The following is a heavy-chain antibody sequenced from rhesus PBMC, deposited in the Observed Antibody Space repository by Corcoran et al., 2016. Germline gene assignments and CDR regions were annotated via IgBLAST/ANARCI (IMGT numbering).Heavy chain of an antibody. V-gene: IGHV4-147*01. Sequence: QVQLQESCPGLVKPSETLSLTCAVSSYSISNYYWSWIRKPPGKGLEWIGRIYGRTGITAYDPSLNSRFTISMDTSKNQFSLRLSSVTAADTAVYYCANFYGSDRCWGQGVLVTVSS. J-gene: IGHJ4*01. CDR1: SYSISNYY. D-gene: IGHD4-29*01. CDR2: IYGRTGIT. CDR3: ANFYGSDRC.